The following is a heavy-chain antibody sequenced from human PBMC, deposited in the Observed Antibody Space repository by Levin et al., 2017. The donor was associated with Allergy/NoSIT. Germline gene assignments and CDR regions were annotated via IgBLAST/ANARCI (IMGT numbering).Heavy chain of an antibody. CDR3: ARTRLGYSYGLFDY. CDR2: IYSGGST. Sequence: GGSLRLSCAASGFTVSSNYMSWVRQAPGKGLEWVSVIYSGGSTYYADSVKGRFTISRDNSKNTLYLQMNSLRAEDTAVYYCARTRLGYSYGLFDYWGQGTLVTVSS. D-gene: IGHD5-18*01. CDR1: GFTVSSNY. V-gene: IGHV3-53*01. J-gene: IGHJ4*02.